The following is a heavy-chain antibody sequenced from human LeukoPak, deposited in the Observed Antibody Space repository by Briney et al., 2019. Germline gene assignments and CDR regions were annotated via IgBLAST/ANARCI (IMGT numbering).Heavy chain of an antibody. CDR2: NSGRGDIT. CDR3: AKTQGYYDA. Sequence: PGGSLRLSCAVSGFMFKNYAMSWIRQAPGKGLEWVSGNSGRGDITYYADSVKGRFTISRDNSKNTLYLQMNSLRADDTAVYYCAKTQGYYDAWGQGALVTVSS. D-gene: IGHD2-15*01. CDR1: GFMFKNYA. J-gene: IGHJ5*02. V-gene: IGHV3-23*01.